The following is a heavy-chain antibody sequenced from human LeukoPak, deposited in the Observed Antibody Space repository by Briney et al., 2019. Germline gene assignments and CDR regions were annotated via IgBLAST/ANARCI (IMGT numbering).Heavy chain of an antibody. J-gene: IGHJ4*02. V-gene: IGHV1-2*02. CDR2: INPNSGGT. CDR1: GYTFTGYY. CDR3: ARDHKRQWLGDFDY. Sequence: GASVKVSCKASGYTFTGYYMHWVRQAPGQGLEWVGWINPNSGGTNYAQKFQGRVTMTRDTSISTAYMELSRLRSDDTAVYYCARDHKRQWLGDFDYWGQGTLVTVSS. D-gene: IGHD6-19*01.